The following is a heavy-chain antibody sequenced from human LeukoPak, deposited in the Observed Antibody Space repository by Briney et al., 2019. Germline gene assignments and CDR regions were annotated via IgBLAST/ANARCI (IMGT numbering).Heavy chain of an antibody. CDR3: ARDRYYYDSSARYFDY. CDR2: IHTSGST. J-gene: IGHJ4*02. Sequence: SETLSLTCTVSGGSISSYYWSWIRQPAGKGLEWIGRIHTSGSTNYSPSLKSRVTMSVDTSKNQFSLKLSSLTAADTAVYYCARDRYYYDSSARYFDYWGQGTLVTVSS. D-gene: IGHD3-22*01. CDR1: GGSISSYY. V-gene: IGHV4-4*07.